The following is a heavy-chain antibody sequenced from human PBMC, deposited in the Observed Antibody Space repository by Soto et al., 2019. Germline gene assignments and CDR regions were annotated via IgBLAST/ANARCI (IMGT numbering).Heavy chain of an antibody. CDR1: GFTFSNAW. J-gene: IGHJ4*02. Sequence: TGGSLRLSCAASGFTFSNAWMSWVRQAPGKGLEWLCRIKSKTDGGTTDYAAPVKGRFTISRDDSKNTLYLQMNSLKTEDTAVYYCTTTYYYDSSGYPIDYWGQGTLVTVSS. CDR2: IKSKTDGGTT. V-gene: IGHV3-15*01. CDR3: TTTYYYDSSGYPIDY. D-gene: IGHD3-22*01.